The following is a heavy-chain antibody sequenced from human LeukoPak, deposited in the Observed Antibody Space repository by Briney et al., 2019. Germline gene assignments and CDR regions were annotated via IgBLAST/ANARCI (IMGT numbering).Heavy chain of an antibody. J-gene: IGHJ5*02. CDR2: IHYSGST. Sequence: PPETLSLTCTVSVGSISSSSYYWAWIRQPPGKGLEWIGSIHYSGSTYYNPSLQIRVTISVDTSKNQFSLKLSSVTAADTAVYYCARVVGRITMVRGVPVWPKRQHNWFDPWGQGTLVTVSS. V-gene: IGHV4-39*07. CDR1: VGSISSSSYY. CDR3: ARVVGRITMVRGVPVWPKRQHNWFDP. D-gene: IGHD3-10*01.